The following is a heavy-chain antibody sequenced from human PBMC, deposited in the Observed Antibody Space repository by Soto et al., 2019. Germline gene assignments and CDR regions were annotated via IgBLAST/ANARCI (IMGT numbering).Heavy chain of an antibody. CDR3: AREVGDGDYAYYYGMDG. Sequence: GASVKVSCKASGGTFSSYAISWVRQAPGQGLEWVGGIIPIFGTANYAQKFQGRVTITADESTSTAYMELSSLRSEDTAVCYCAREVGDGDYAYYYGMDGWGQGTTVTVSS. CDR2: IIPIFGTA. D-gene: IGHD4-17*01. V-gene: IGHV1-69*13. J-gene: IGHJ6*02. CDR1: GGTFSSYA.